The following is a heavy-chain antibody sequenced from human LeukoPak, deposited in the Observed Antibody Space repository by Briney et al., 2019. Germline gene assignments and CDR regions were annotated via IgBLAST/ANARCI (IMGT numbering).Heavy chain of an antibody. J-gene: IGHJ4*02. CDR2: IYTSGSI. CDR1: GGSISSYY. CDR3: ARGGPADYGDYSLVY. Sequence: SETLSLTCTVSGGSISSYYWSWIRQPAGKGLEWIGRIYTSGSITYNPSLKSRVSMSVDTSKNQFSLKLSSVTAADTAVYYCARGGPADYGDYSLVYWGQGTLVTVSS. V-gene: IGHV4-4*07. D-gene: IGHD4-17*01.